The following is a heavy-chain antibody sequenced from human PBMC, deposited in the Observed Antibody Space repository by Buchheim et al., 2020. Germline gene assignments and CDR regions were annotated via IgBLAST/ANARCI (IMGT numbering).Heavy chain of an antibody. J-gene: IGHJ4*02. Sequence: QVQLQESGPGLVKPSETLSLTCTVSGGSISSYYWSWIRQPPGKGLEWIGYIYYSGSTNYNPSLKSRVTISVDTSKNQFSLKLSSVTAADTAVYYCASFYYDSSGYYYLGYWGQGTL. V-gene: IGHV4-59*01. D-gene: IGHD3-22*01. CDR3: ASFYYDSSGYYYLGY. CDR2: IYYSGST. CDR1: GGSISSYY.